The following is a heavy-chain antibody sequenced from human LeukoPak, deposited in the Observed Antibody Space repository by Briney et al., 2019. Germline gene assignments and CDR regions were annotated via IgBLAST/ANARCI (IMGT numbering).Heavy chain of an antibody. CDR2: ISGDGGST. D-gene: IGHD1-1*01. CDR1: GFTFDDYA. V-gene: IGHV3-43*02. CDR3: AKVRKGTSPPLDGMDV. J-gene: IGHJ6*02. Sequence: GGSLRLSCAASGFTFDDYAMHWVRQAPGKGLKWVSLISGDGGSTYYADSVKGRFTISRDNSKNSLYLQMNSLRTEDTALYYCAKVRKGTSPPLDGMDVWGQGTTVTVSS.